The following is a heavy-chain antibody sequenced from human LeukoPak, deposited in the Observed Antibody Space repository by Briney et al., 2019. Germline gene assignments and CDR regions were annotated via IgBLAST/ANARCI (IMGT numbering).Heavy chain of an antibody. CDR2: IYPGDSDT. V-gene: IGHV5-51*01. D-gene: IGHD6-19*01. Sequence: GESLKISCKGSGYSFTSYWIGWVRQMPGKGLEWMGIIYPGDSDTRYSPSFQGQVTISADKSISTAYLQWSSLKASDTAMYYCARPEPFSSGMMGSVGYWRQGTLVTVSS. CDR1: GYSFTSYW. CDR3: ARPEPFSSGMMGSVGY. J-gene: IGHJ4*02.